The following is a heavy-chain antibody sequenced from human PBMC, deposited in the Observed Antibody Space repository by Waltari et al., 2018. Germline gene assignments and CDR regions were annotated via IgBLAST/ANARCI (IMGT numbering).Heavy chain of an antibody. V-gene: IGHV4-59*01. Sequence: QVQLQESGPGLVKPSETLSLTCTVSGGSMNNYYWSWIRRSPWNGLEWFVYIYSTGASDYNPSLRSRVTISVDMSKNQFSLNLRSVTAADTAIYYCARDTGHYFENWGQGTLVTVSS. CDR3: ARDTGHYFEN. J-gene: IGHJ4*02. CDR1: GGSMNNYY. CDR2: IYSTGAS.